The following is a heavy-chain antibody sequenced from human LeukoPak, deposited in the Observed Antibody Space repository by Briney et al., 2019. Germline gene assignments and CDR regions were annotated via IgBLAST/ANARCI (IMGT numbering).Heavy chain of an antibody. CDR1: GFTFSSYA. Sequence: PGGSLRLSCAASGFTFSSYAMSWVRQAPGKGLEWVSAISGSGGSTYYADSVKGRFTISRDNSKNTLYLQMNSLRAEDTAVYYCARVPGAYYYDTSGPPIWGQGTMVTVSS. CDR2: ISGSGGST. V-gene: IGHV3-23*01. CDR3: ARVPGAYYYDTSGPPI. D-gene: IGHD3-22*01. J-gene: IGHJ3*02.